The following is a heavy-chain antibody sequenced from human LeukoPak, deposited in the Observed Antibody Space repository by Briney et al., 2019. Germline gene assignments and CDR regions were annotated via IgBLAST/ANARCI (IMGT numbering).Heavy chain of an antibody. CDR2: INPSGGST. CDR1: GYTFTSYY. V-gene: IGHV1-46*01. D-gene: IGHD3-10*01. J-gene: IGHJ6*04. Sequence: GASVKVSCKASGYTFTSYYMHWVRQAPGQGLEWMGIINPSGGSTSYAQKFQGRVTMTRDTSTSTVYMELSSLRSEDTAVYYCARDLRKVSRSGIRMDVWGKGTTVTVSS. CDR3: ARDLRKVSRSGIRMDV.